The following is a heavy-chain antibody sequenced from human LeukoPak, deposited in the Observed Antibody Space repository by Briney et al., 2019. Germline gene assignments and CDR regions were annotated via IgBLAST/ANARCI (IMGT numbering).Heavy chain of an antibody. CDR2: INRSGST. Sequence: SETLSLTCAIYGGSFSGYFWSWFRQPPGKGLEWIGEINRSGSTNYNSSLSLKSRVTISVDTSKNQFSLKLSSVTAADTAVYYCAREGCSSTSCLNWFDPWGQGTLVTVSS. CDR1: GGSFSGYF. D-gene: IGHD2-2*01. V-gene: IGHV4-34*01. J-gene: IGHJ5*02. CDR3: AREGCSSTSCLNWFDP.